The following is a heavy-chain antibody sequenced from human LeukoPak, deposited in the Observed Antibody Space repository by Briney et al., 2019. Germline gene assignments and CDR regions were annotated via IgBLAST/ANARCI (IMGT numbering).Heavy chain of an antibody. CDR3: TPGLYCSSWYGYQH. Sequence: GGSLRLSCAASGFTFSNAWMSWVRQAPGKGLEWVGRIKSKTDGGTTDYAAPVKGRFTISRDDSKNTLYLQMNSLKTEDTAVYYCTPGLYCSSWYGYQHWGQGTLVTVSS. J-gene: IGHJ1*01. CDR1: GFTFSNAW. V-gene: IGHV3-15*01. CDR2: IKSKTDGGTT. D-gene: IGHD6-13*01.